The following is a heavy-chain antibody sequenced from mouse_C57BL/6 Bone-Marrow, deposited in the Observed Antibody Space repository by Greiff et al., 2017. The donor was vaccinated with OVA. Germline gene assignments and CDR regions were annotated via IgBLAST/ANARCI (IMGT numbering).Heavy chain of an antibody. Sequence: QVQLKESGPELVKPGASVKISCKASGYAFSSSWMNWVKQRPGKGLEWIGRIYPGDGDTNYNGKFKGKATLTADKSSSTAYMQLSSLTSEDSAVYCCARRAPYGNYDAMDYWGQGTSVTVSS. V-gene: IGHV1-82*01. J-gene: IGHJ4*01. D-gene: IGHD2-1*01. CDR3: ARRAPYGNYDAMDY. CDR1: GYAFSSSW. CDR2: IYPGDGDT.